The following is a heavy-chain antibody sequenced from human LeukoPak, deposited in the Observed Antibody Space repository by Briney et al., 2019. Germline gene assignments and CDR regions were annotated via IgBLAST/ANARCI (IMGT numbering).Heavy chain of an antibody. V-gene: IGHV3-11*01. CDR2: ISFSGSPT. CDR1: GFTFSDYY. D-gene: IGHD6-13*01. Sequence: PGGSLRLPCAASGFTFSDYYMSWIRQAPGKGLEWVSYISFSGSPTQYADSVKGRFTISRDNAKNSLYLQMNSLRDEDTAVYYCARGSAAGTRWWWSDPWGQGTLVTVSS. CDR3: ARGSAAGTRWWWSDP. J-gene: IGHJ5*02.